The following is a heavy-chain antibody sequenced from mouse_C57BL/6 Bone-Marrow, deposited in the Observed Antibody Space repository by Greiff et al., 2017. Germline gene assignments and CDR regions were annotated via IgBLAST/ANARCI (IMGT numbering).Heavy chain of an antibody. J-gene: IGHJ4*01. CDR3: ARSYSSGYYAMDY. D-gene: IGHD3-2*02. CDR1: GYTFPSYW. CDR2: IDPSDSYP. V-gene: IGHV1-59*01. Sequence: QVQLQQPGAELVRPGTSVKLSCKASGYTFPSYWMHWVKQRPGQGLEWIGVIDPSDSYPNYNQKFKGKATLTVDTSSSTAYMQLSSLTTEDSAVYYCARSYSSGYYAMDYWGQGTSVTVSS.